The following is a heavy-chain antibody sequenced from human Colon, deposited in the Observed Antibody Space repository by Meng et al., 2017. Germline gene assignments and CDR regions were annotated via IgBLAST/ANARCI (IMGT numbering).Heavy chain of an antibody. J-gene: IGHJ4*02. CDR2: INPNSGVT. D-gene: IGHD4-17*01. CDR3: AREREGEHDYGDRFFDY. CDR1: GYTFTGYY. Sequence: VPLVQAGAGGEKPGASVKVSCKASGYTFTGYYMHWVRQAPGQGLEWMGRINPNSGVTNHAQKFQGRVTMTRDTSISTAYMELSRVRFDDTAVYYCAREREGEHDYGDRFFDYWGQGTLVTVSS. V-gene: IGHV1-2*06.